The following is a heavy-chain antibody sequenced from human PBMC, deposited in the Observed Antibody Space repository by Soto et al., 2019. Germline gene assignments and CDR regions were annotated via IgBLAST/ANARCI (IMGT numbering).Heavy chain of an antibody. J-gene: IGHJ4*02. V-gene: IGHV6-1*01. CDR1: GDSVSSISAA. Sequence: QTLSLTCAISGDSVSSISAAWNWIRHSPSRGLEWLGRTYYRSKWYNDYAVSVKSRIIINPDTSKNQFSLQLNSVTPEDTAVYYCARRFWSGPYYFDYWGQGTLVTVS. CDR3: ARRFWSGPYYFDY. D-gene: IGHD3-3*01. CDR2: TYYRSKWYN.